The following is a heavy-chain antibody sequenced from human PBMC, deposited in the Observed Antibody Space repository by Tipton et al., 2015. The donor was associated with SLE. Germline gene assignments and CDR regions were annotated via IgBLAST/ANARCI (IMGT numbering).Heavy chain of an antibody. CDR1: GGSISSSSYY. D-gene: IGHD4-23*01. J-gene: IGHJ3*02. Sequence: TLSLTCTVSGGSISSSSYYWDWIRQPPGKGLEWIGSIYYSGSTHYNPSLKSRVTISVDTSKNQFSLKLSSVTAADTAVYYCARPLYGGNLQEAFDIWGQGTMVTVSS. CDR2: IYYSGST. CDR3: ARPLYGGNLQEAFDI. V-gene: IGHV4-39*01.